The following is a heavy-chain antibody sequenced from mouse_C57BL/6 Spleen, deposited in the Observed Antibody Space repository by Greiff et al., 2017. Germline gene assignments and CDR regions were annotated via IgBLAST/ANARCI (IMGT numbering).Heavy chain of an antibody. CDR2: IYPGDGDT. CDR3: ARGKGGLDY. V-gene: IGHV1-82*01. CDR1: GYAFSSSW. D-gene: IGHD1-1*02. J-gene: IGHJ2*01. Sequence: QVQLQQSGPELVKPGASVKISCKASGYAFSSSWMNWVKQRPGKGLEWIGRIYPGDGDTNYNGKFKGKATLTAAKSSSTAYMQLSSLTSEDAAVYFCARGKGGLDYWGQGTTLTVSS.